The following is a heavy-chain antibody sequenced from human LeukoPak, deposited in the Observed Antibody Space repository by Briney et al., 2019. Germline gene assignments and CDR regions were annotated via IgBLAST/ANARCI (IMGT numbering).Heavy chain of an antibody. J-gene: IGHJ4*02. Sequence: PGGPLRLSCAASGFTFSSYAMSWVRQAPGKGLEWVSAISGSGGSTYYADSVKGRFTISRDNSKNTLYLQMNSLRAEDTAVYYCAKGYGSGSYYPGHIDYWGQGTLVTVSS. D-gene: IGHD3-10*01. CDR1: GFTFSSYA. V-gene: IGHV3-23*01. CDR2: ISGSGGST. CDR3: AKGYGSGSYYPGHIDY.